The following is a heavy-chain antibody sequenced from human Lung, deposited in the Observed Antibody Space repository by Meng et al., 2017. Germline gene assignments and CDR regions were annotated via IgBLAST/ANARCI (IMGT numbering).Heavy chain of an antibody. CDR3: ARVLLERGSVYDFCSGYYTGSLEYYFDY. V-gene: IGHV7-4-1*02. J-gene: IGHJ4*02. CDR1: GYTFTSYA. CDR2: INTNTGNP. Sequence: ASVKVSCKASGYTFTSYAMNWVRQAPGQGLEWMGWINTNTGNPTYAQGFTGRFVFSVDTSVSTAYLQISSLKAEDTAVYYCARVLLERGSVYDFCSGYYTGSLEYYFDYWGQGNLVTGSS. D-gene: IGHD3-3*01.